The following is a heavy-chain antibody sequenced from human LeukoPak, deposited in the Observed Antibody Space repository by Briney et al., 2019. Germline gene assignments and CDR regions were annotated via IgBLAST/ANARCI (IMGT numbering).Heavy chain of an antibody. CDR2: ISGNGDRT. CDR3: ARDPVTRYYGSGSYSRKKFDY. CDR1: GFTFSNYV. J-gene: IGHJ4*02. V-gene: IGHV3-23*01. Sequence: GGSLRLSCTASGFTFSNYVMSWVRQAPGKGLEWVSLISGNGDRTYYADSVKGRFTVSRDNSRNTLFLQMYNLGAEDTAVYYCARDPVTRYYGSGSYSRKKFDYWGQGTLVTVSS. D-gene: IGHD3-10*01.